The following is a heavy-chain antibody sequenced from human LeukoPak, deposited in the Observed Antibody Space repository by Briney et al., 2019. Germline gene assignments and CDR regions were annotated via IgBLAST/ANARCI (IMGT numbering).Heavy chain of an antibody. CDR3: ARAPIAARTDY. CDR2: IYHSGST. J-gene: IGHJ4*02. D-gene: IGHD6-6*01. Sequence: SETLSLTCTVSGYSISSGYYWGWIRQPPGKGLEWIGSIYHSGSTYYNPSLKSRVTILVDTSKNQFSLKLSSVTAADTAVYYCARAPIAARTDYWGQGTLVTVSS. CDR1: GYSISSGYY. V-gene: IGHV4-38-2*02.